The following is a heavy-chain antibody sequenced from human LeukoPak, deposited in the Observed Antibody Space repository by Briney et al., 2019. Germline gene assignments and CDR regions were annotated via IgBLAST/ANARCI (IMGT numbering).Heavy chain of an antibody. D-gene: IGHD3-10*01. CDR1: GGSISSYY. J-gene: IGHJ4*02. CDR3: ARAEDGGSVDY. CDR2: IYYSGST. V-gene: IGHV4-59*01. Sequence: AETLSLTCTLSGGSISSYYWSWIRQPPRKGLEWLGYIYYSGSTNYNPSLKSRVTISVDTSKNQFSLKLSSVTAADTAVYYCARAEDGGSVDYWGQGTLVTVSS.